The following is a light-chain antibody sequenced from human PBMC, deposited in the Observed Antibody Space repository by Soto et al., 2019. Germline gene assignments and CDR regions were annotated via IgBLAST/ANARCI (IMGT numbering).Light chain of an antibody. CDR1: QSVSID. CDR3: QKSYTSWWT. V-gene: IGKV3-15*01. J-gene: IGKJ1*01. Sequence: EIVMTQSPATLSVSPGESATLSCRASQSVSIDLAWYQQTPGQAPRILIYGESTRATGIPVRFSGSASGTELTLTISSLQPEDFATYYCQKSYTSWWTXGQGTKVDIK. CDR2: GES.